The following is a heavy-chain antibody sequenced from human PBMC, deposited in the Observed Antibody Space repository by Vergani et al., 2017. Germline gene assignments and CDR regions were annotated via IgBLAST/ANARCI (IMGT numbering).Heavy chain of an antibody. CDR3: ARDCTSGCCTDKYGMVV. Sequence: EVQLLESGGGLVQPGGSLRLSCAASGFTFSSFAMSWVRQAPGRGLEWVSAISGRGGSKYYADSVKGRFTISRDNSKNTLYLQMNSLRAEDTAVDYCARDCTSGCCTDKYGMVVLGEGATVADSS. J-gene: IGHJ6*04. CDR2: ISGRGGSK. V-gene: IGHV3-23*01. CDR1: GFTFSSFA. D-gene: IGHD2-8*01.